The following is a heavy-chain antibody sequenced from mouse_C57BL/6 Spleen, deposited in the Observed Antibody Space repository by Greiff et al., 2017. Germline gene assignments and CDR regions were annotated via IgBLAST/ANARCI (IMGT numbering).Heavy chain of an antibody. CDR2: IDPSDSYT. V-gene: IGHV1-59*01. CDR3: ARGQHYFDY. CDR1: GYTFTSYW. J-gene: IGHJ2*01. Sequence: LVESGAELVRPGTSVKLSCKASGYTFTSYWMHWVKQRPGQGLEWIGVIDPSDSYTNYNQKFKGKATLTVDTSSSTAYMQLSSLTSEDSAVYYCARGQHYFDYWGQGTTLTVSS.